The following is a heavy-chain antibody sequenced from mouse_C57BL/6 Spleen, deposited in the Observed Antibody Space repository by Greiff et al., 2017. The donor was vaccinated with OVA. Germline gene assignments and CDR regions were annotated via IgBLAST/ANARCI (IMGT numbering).Heavy chain of an antibody. CDR2: IDPANGNT. D-gene: IGHD2-4*01. CDR1: GFNIKNTY. Sequence: EVKVVESVAELVRPGASVKLSCTASGFNIKNTYMHWVTQRPEQGLEWIGRIDPANGNTKYAPKFQGKAPLTADTSSNTAYLHLSSLTSEDTAIYYCARKPLYYDYGWFAYWGQGTLVTVSA. V-gene: IGHV14-3*01. CDR3: ARKPLYYDYGWFAY. J-gene: IGHJ3*01.